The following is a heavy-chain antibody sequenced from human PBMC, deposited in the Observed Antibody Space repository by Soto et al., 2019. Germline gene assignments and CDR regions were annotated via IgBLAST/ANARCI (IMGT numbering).Heavy chain of an antibody. D-gene: IGHD6-13*01. CDR1: GGTFSNHA. Sequence: QVHLVQSGAEVKKPGSSVKVSCKAPGGTFSNHAINWVRQAPGQGLEWMGRIIPIFTTTNYAQKFQGRVSTPADESTTTAYMELSSLKHDDTAVYYCAREVAADGTFREDVFDIWGQGTLVTVSS. V-gene: IGHV1-69*12. J-gene: IGHJ3*02. CDR2: IIPIFTTT. CDR3: AREVAADGTFREDVFDI.